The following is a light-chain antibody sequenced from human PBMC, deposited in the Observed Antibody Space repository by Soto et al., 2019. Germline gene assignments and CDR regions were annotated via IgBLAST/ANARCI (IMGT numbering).Light chain of an antibody. V-gene: IGKV3-20*01. CDR1: QSVNNNY. CDR3: QQYDTSLPYT. Sequence: EIVLTQSPGTLSLSPGDRATLSCEASQSVNNNYLAWYQHKPGQAPRLLIYVASSRATGIPDRFSGSGSGTDFTLTISRLEPEDVAVYYCQQYDTSLPYTFGGGTKVEIK. CDR2: VAS. J-gene: IGKJ4*01.